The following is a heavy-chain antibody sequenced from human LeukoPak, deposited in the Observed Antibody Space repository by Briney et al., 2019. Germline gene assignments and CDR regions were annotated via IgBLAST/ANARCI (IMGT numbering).Heavy chain of an antibody. D-gene: IGHD3-16*01. CDR3: ARNNYGENDY. V-gene: IGHV4-38-2*02. Sequence: PSETLSLTCTVSGYSISSGYYWGWIRQPPGKGLEWIGSMSHSGNTYYNPSLRSRVTISVDTSKNQFSLKLSSVTAADTAVYYCARNNYGENDYWGQGTLVTVSS. CDR2: MSHSGNT. CDR1: GYSISSGYY. J-gene: IGHJ4*02.